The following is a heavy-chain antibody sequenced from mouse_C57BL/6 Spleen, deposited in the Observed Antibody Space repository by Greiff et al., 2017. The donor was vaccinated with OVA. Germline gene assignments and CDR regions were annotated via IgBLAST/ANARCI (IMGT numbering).Heavy chain of an antibody. J-gene: IGHJ1*03. Sequence: EVQRVESGGGLVQPGGSLSLSCAASGFTFTDYYMSWVRQPPGKALEWLGFIRNKANGYTTEYSASVKGRFTISRDNSQSILYLQMNALRAEDSATYYCARDYYGSSHWYFDVWGTGTTVTVSS. D-gene: IGHD1-1*01. V-gene: IGHV7-3*01. CDR3: ARDYYGSSHWYFDV. CDR2: IRNKANGYTT. CDR1: GFTFTDYY.